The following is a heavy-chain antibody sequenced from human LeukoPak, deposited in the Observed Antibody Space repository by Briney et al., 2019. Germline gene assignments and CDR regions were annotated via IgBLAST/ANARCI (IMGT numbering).Heavy chain of an antibody. CDR2: ISAYNGNP. J-gene: IGHJ6*03. V-gene: IGHV1-18*04. CDR1: GYTFTSYY. CDR3: ARLRPALYCGGDCYSRAVFYYYYMDV. D-gene: IGHD2-21*02. Sequence: ASVKVSCKASGYTFTSYYMHWVRQAPGQGLEWMGWISAYNGNPNYAQRLQGRVTMTTDTSTNTAYMELRSLRSDDTAVYYCARLRPALYCGGDCYSRAVFYYYYMDVWGKGTTVTISS.